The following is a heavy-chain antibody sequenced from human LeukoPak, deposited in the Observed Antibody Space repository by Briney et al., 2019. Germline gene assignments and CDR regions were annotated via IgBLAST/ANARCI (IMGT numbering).Heavy chain of an antibody. CDR3: AKAPVFYGDYEGYFDY. V-gene: IGHV3-23*01. D-gene: IGHD4-17*01. Sequence: GGSLRLSCAASGFTFSRYWMSWVRQAPGKGLEWVSAISGSGGSTYYADSVKGRFTISRDNSKNTLYLQMNSLRAEDTAVYYCAKAPVFYGDYEGYFDYWGQGTLVTVSS. CDR2: ISGSGGST. CDR1: GFTFSRYW. J-gene: IGHJ4*02.